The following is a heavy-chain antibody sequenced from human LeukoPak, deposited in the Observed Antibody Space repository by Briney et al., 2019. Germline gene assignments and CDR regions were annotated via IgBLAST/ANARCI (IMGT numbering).Heavy chain of an antibody. CDR1: GYTFTGYY. J-gene: IGHJ4*02. Sequence: ASVKVSCKASGYTFTGYYMHWVRQAPGKGLEWMGGFDPEDGETIYAQKFQGRVTMTEDTSTDTAYMDLSSLRFEDTAVYYCATGKAAMATIAHWGQGTLVTVSS. D-gene: IGHD5-24*01. CDR2: FDPEDGET. CDR3: ATGKAAMATIAH. V-gene: IGHV1-24*01.